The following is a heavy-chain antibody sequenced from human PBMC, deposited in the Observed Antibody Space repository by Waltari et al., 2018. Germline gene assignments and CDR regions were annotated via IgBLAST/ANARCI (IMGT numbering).Heavy chain of an antibody. CDR3: ARQLRFVDWIPRYFDS. CDR1: GDYISGSRNY. Sequence: QMELQESGPRLVKPSETLSLTCNVSGDYISGSRNYWAWLRQPPGKNLQWIGSIYYSGTTYYHPSLKGRFAISVDTSRNQFSLNVNSVTAADTGIYYCARQLRFVDWIPRYFDSWGRGTLATVSS. V-gene: IGHV4-39*01. D-gene: IGHD3-3*01. J-gene: IGHJ4*02. CDR2: IYYSGTT.